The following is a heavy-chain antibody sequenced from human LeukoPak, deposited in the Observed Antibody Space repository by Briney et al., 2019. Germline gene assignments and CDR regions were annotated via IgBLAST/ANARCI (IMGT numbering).Heavy chain of an antibody. J-gene: IGHJ4*02. D-gene: IGHD3-22*01. Sequence: SETLSLTCTVSGDSIISGGYYWSWIRQHPGKGLEWIGYIYYSGTTYCNPSLNSRVTISVDTSKNQFSLKLSSVTAADTAVYYCARRSHYSDSSGYGYWGQGTLVTVSS. V-gene: IGHV4-31*03. CDR2: IYYSGTT. CDR3: ARRSHYSDSSGYGY. CDR1: GDSIISGGYY.